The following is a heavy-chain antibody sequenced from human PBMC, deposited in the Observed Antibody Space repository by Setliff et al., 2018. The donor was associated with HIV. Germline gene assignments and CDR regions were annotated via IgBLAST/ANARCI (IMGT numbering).Heavy chain of an antibody. CDR2: MHNSGST. CDR3: ARGGAFDWLFLDV. J-gene: IGHJ6*04. D-gene: IGHD3-9*01. Sequence: SETLSLTCTVFGDSISSSAYYWGWIRQPPGKGLEWIGSMHNSGSTYYNPSVKSRVTISVDTSKNQFSLKLSSATAADTAVYYCARGGAFDWLFLDVWGKGTTFTVSS. CDR1: GDSISSSAYY. V-gene: IGHV4-39*07.